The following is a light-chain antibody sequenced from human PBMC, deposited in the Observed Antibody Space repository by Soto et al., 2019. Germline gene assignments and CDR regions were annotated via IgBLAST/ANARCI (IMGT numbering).Light chain of an antibody. Sequence: DLQMTQSPSTLSASVGDRVTITCRASQSISSWLAWYQQKPGKAPKLLIYKASSLESGVPSRFSGSGSGTEFTLTISSLQPDDFATYYCQQYNSYSPLTFGPGTKVDIK. V-gene: IGKV1-5*03. J-gene: IGKJ3*01. CDR3: QQYNSYSPLT. CDR2: KAS. CDR1: QSISSW.